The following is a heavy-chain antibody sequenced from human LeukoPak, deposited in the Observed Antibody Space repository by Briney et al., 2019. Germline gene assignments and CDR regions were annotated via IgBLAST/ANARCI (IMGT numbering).Heavy chain of an antibody. Sequence: SETLSLTCTVSGGSISSYYWSWIRQPPGKGLEWIGYIYYSGSTKYKPSLKSRVTISVDTSKNQFSLKLSSVTAADTAVYYCARGRFLDASDIWGQGTMVTVSS. D-gene: IGHD3-3*01. J-gene: IGHJ3*02. CDR3: ARGRFLDASDI. V-gene: IGHV4-59*01. CDR1: GGSISSYY. CDR2: IYYSGST.